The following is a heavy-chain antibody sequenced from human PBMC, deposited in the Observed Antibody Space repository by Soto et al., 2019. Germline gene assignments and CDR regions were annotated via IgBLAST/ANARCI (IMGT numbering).Heavy chain of an antibody. CDR3: ARDRGDNWICPYYFYVMDV. CDR2: IIPIFGTA. J-gene: IGHJ6*02. D-gene: IGHD1-1*01. Sequence: QVQLVQSGAEVKKPGSSVKVSCKASGGTFSSDAISWVRQAPGQGLEWMGGIIPIFGTANYAQKFQGRVTITADESTSTAYMELSSLRSEDTAVYYCARDRGDNWICPYYFYVMDVWCQGTTVTVSS. V-gene: IGHV1-69*12. CDR1: GGTFSSDA.